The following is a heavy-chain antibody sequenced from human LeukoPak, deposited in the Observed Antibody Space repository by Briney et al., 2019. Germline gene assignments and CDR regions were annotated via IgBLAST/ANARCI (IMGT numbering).Heavy chain of an antibody. CDR2: IYYSGST. CDR3: AREVAASSWSY. CDR1: GGSISSGSYY. D-gene: IGHD6-13*01. V-gene: IGHV4-39*01. J-gene: IGHJ4*02. Sequence: SETLSLTCTVSGGSISSGSYYWGWIRQPPGKGLEWVGSIYYSGSTYYNPSLKSRVTISVDTSKKQFSLKLNSVTAADTDVYYCAREVAASSWSYWGQGTLVTVSS.